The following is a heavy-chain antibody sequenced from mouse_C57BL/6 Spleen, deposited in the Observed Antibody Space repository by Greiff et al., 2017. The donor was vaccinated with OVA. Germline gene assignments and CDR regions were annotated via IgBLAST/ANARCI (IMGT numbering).Heavy chain of an antibody. CDR3: ARAPDYFDY. CDR2: ISDGGSYT. V-gene: IGHV5-4*03. Sequence: EVKLMESGGGLVKPGGSLKLSCAASGFTFSSYAMSWVRQTPEKRLEWVATISDGGSYTYYPDNVKGRFTISRDNAKNNLYLQMSHLKSEDTAMYYCARAPDYFDYWGQGTTLTVSS. CDR1: GFTFSSYA. J-gene: IGHJ2*01.